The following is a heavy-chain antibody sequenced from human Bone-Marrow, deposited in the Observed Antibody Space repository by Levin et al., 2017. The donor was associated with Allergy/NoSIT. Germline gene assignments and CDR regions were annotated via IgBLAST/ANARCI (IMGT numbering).Heavy chain of an antibody. V-gene: IGHV3-30-3*01. CDR1: GFTFSSYA. CDR3: ARDSRPLGYCSSTSCYTGVGDY. Sequence: GGSLRLSCAASGFTFSSYAMHWVRQAPGKGLEWVAVISYDGSNKYYADSVKGRFTISRDNSKNTLYLQMNSLRAEDTAVYYCARDSRPLGYCSSTSCYTGVGDYWGQGTLVTVSS. J-gene: IGHJ4*02. CDR2: ISYDGSNK. D-gene: IGHD2-2*02.